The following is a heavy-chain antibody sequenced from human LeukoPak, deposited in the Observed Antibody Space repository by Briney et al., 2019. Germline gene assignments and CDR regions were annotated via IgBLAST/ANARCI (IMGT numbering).Heavy chain of an antibody. CDR3: AKDLAEMATIIDY. CDR2: ISGSGGST. V-gene: IGHV3-23*01. J-gene: IGHJ4*02. Sequence: GGSLRLSCAASGFTFSNAWMSWVRQAPGKGLEWVSAISGSGGSTYYADSVKGRFTISRDNSKNTLYLQMNSLRAEDTAVYYCAKDLAEMATIIDYWGQGTLVTVSS. CDR1: GFTFSNAW. D-gene: IGHD5-24*01.